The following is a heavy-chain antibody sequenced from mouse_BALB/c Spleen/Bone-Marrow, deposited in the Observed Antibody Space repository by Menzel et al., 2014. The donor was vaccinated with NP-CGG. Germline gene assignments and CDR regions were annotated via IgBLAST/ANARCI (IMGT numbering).Heavy chain of an antibody. CDR1: GYTFTSSW. D-gene: IGHD4-1*01. Sequence: VQLVESGSVLVRPGASVKLSCKASGYTFTSSWMHWAKQRPGQGLEWIGEIHPNSGNTNYNGKFKGKATLTVDTSSSTAYVDLSSLTSEDSAVYYCARSGFDYWGQGTTLTVSS. CDR3: ARSGFDY. J-gene: IGHJ2*01. V-gene: IGHV1S130*01. CDR2: IHPNSGNT.